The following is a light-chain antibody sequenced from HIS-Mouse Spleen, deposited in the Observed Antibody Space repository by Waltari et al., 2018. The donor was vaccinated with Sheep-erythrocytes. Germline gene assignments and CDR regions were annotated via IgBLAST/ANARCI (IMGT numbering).Light chain of an antibody. CDR3: YSTDSSGNHYV. CDR2: EDS. Sequence: SYELTQPPSVSVSPGQTARITSSGEALPKKSAYWYQQKSGQAPVLVIYEDSKRPTGIPERFSGSSSGTMATLTISGAQVEDEADYYCYSTDSSGNHYVFGTGTKVTVL. CDR1: ALPKKS. V-gene: IGLV3-10*01. J-gene: IGLJ1*01.